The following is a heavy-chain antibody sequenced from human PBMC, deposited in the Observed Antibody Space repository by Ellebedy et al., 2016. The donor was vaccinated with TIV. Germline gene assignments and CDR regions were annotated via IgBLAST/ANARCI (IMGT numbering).Heavy chain of an antibody. CDR2: ISSSSSYI. Sequence: GESLKISXAASGFTFSSYSMNWVRQAPGKGLEWVSSISSSSSYIYYADSVKGRFTISRDNAKNSLYLQMNSLRAEDTAVYYCASAQYCSGGSCYDYWGQGTLVTVSS. D-gene: IGHD2-15*01. J-gene: IGHJ4*02. CDR3: ASAQYCSGGSCYDY. CDR1: GFTFSSYS. V-gene: IGHV3-21*01.